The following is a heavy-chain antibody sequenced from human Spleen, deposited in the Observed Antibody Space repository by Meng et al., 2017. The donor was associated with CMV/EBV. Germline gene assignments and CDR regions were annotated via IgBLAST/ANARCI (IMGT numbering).Heavy chain of an antibody. CDR3: AREGGWLQTPYFDY. CDR2: IYHSGSA. CDR1: GASGSSGGYY. D-gene: IGHD5-24*01. J-gene: IGHJ4*02. V-gene: IGHV4-31*02. Sequence: SGASGSSGGYYWNWIRQHPGKGLEWIGHIYHSGSAYYNPSLKSRVTISLDASNNQFSLRLDSVTAADTAFYFCAREGGWLQTPYFDYWGQGALVTVSS.